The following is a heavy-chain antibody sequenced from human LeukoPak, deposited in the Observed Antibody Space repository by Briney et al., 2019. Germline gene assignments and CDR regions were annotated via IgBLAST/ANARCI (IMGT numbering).Heavy chain of an antibody. J-gene: IGHJ3*02. Sequence: GGSLRLSCAASGFTVSSNYMSWVRQAPGKGLEWVSVIYSGGSTYYADSVKGRFTISRDNSKNTLYLQMNNLRAEDTAVYYCARERLNAFDIWGQGTMVTVSS. V-gene: IGHV3-53*01. CDR3: ARERLNAFDI. CDR2: IYSGGST. CDR1: GFTVSSNY. D-gene: IGHD2-8*01.